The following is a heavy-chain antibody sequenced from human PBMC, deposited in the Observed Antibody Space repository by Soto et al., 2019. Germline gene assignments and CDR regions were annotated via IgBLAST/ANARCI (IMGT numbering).Heavy chain of an antibody. CDR1: GTSLNSGT. Sequence: ETLSLTCTVSGTSLNSGTNYWNWVRQAPGKGLEWVSSLSGSGGTTYYADSVKGRFIISRDNSKNTLYLLMNSLRAEDTALYYCAKQRADYGSGADTFYFDSWGQGALVTVSS. CDR2: LSGSGGTT. D-gene: IGHD3-10*01. V-gene: IGHV3-23*01. J-gene: IGHJ4*02. CDR3: AKQRADYGSGADTFYFDS.